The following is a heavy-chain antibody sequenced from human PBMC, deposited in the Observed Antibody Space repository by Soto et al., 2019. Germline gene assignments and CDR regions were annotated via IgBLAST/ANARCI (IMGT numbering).Heavy chain of an antibody. CDR1: GGSISSGGYY. D-gene: IGHD3-10*01. Sequence: QVQLQESGPGLVKPSQTLSLTCTVSGGSISSGGYYWSWLRQHPGKGLEWIGYIYYSGSTYYNPSLTSRVTISVDTSKNSFSLKLSSVTAADTAVYDCCSMGGYSTVEYWGQGTLVTVSS. CDR2: IYYSGST. J-gene: IGHJ4*02. CDR3: CSMGGYSTVEY. V-gene: IGHV4-31*03.